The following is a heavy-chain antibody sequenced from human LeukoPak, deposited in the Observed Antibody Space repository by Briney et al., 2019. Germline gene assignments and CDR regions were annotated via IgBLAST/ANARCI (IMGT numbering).Heavy chain of an antibody. CDR3: ASLYGDYVASDY. V-gene: IGHV1-2*02. J-gene: IGHJ4*02. D-gene: IGHD4-17*01. CDR2: INPNSGGT. CDR1: GYTFTVYY. Sequence: ASVKVSCKASGYTFTVYYMHWVRQAPGQGLEWMGWINPNSGGTNYAQKFLGRVTMTRDTSISTAYMELSRLRSDDTAVYYCASLYGDYVASDYWGQGTLVTVSS.